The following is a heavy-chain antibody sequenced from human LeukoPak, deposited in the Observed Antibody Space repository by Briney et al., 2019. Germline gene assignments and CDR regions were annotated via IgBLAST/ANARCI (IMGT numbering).Heavy chain of an antibody. V-gene: IGHV3-15*01. D-gene: IGHD6-19*01. CDR2: KKSESDGGTR. CDR3: TRHVSGSGWTFDY. J-gene: IGHJ4*02. Sequence: GGPLRLSCVASGFTFPTAWLSWVGKPPGKGREWLGRKKSESDGGTRDYAAPAKGRFTISRDDSKNTAYLQMNSLKPEDTAVYYCTRHVSGSGWTFDYWGQGTLVTVSS. CDR1: GFTFPTAW.